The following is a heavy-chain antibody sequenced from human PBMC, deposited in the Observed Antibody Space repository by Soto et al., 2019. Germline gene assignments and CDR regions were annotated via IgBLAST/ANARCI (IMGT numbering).Heavy chain of an antibody. Sequence: QVQLVQSGAEVKKPGSSVKVSCKASGGTFSSYAISWVRQAPGQGLEWMGGIIPIFGTANYAQRFQGRVTITADESTSTAYMELSSLRSEDTAVYYCAREEVVQQLSDNWFDPWGQGTLVTVSS. J-gene: IGHJ5*02. CDR2: IIPIFGTA. CDR1: GGTFSSYA. CDR3: AREEVVQQLSDNWFDP. D-gene: IGHD6-6*01. V-gene: IGHV1-69*01.